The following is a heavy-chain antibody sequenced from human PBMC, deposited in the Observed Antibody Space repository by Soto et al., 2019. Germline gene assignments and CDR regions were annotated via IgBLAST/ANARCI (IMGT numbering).Heavy chain of an antibody. CDR2: IYYSGST. D-gene: IGHD3-22*01. CDR1: GGSISSGGYY. Sequence: SETLSLTCTVSGGSISSGGYYWSWIRQHPGKGLEWIGYIYYSGSTYYNPSLKSRVTISVDTSKNQFSLKLSSVTAADTAVYYCARVVISGYSNWFDPWGQGTLVTVSS. CDR3: ARVVISGYSNWFDP. J-gene: IGHJ5*02. V-gene: IGHV4-31*03.